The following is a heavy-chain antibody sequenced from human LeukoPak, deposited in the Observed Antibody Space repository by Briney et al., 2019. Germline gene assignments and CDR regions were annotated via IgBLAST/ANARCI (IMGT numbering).Heavy chain of an antibody. Sequence: SETLSLTCAVYGGSFSGYYWSWIRQPPGKGLEWIGEIYHSGSTYYNPSLKSRVTISVDTSKNQFSLKLSSVTAADTAVYYCARWTELYPTGLRLGELSIGFDPWGQGTLVTVSS. CDR1: GGSFSGYY. CDR3: ARWTELYPTGLRLGELSIGFDP. CDR2: IYHSGST. D-gene: IGHD3-16*02. V-gene: IGHV4-34*01. J-gene: IGHJ5*02.